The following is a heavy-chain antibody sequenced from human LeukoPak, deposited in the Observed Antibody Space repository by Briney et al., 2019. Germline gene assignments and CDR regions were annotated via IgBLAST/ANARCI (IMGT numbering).Heavy chain of an antibody. CDR1: GGSISSGDYY. Sequence: KASETLSLTCTVSGGSISSGDYYWSCIRQPPGKGLEWIASIFYSGTTHYNPSHQSRVTMSVDTSKNQFSLKLSSVTAADTAVYYCARVNTLGVPSPWGQGILVTVSS. V-gene: IGHV4-39*01. D-gene: IGHD3-16*01. J-gene: IGHJ5*02. CDR2: IFYSGTT. CDR3: ARVNTLGVPSP.